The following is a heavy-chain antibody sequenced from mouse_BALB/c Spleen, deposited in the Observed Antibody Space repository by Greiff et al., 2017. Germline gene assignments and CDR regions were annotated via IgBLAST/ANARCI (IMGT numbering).Heavy chain of an antibody. J-gene: IGHJ2*01. CDR2: ISSGGSYT. CDR1: GFTFSSYA. V-gene: IGHV5-9-3*01. D-gene: IGHD1-2*01. Sequence: EVKLVESGGGLVKPGGSLKLSCAASGFTFSSYAMSWVRQTPEKRLEWVATISSGGSYTYYPDSVKGRFTISRDNAKNTLYLQMSSLRSEDTAMYYCARQGGTTTAHDYWGQGTTLTVSS. CDR3: ARQGGTTTAHDY.